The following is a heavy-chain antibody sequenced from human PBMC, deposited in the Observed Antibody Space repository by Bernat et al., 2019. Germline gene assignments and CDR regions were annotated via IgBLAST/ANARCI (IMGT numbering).Heavy chain of an antibody. CDR1: GFTFDDYA. V-gene: IGHV3-9*01. CDR2: ISWNSGSI. D-gene: IGHD3-22*01. J-gene: IGHJ3*02. Sequence: EVQLVESGGGLVQPGRSLRLSCAASGFTFDDYAMHWVRQAPGKGLEWVSGISWNSGSIGYADSVKGRFTISRDNAKNSLYLQMNSLRAEDTALYYCAKTYYYDSSGYLLADDFDIWGQGTMVTVSS. CDR3: AKTYYYDSSGYLLADDFDI.